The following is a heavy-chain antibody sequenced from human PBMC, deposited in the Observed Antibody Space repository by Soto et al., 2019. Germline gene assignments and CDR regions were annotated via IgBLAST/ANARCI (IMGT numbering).Heavy chain of an antibody. CDR3: TRGAGPPWVRFES. CDR1: GYSITSGFY. D-gene: IGHD3-16*01. V-gene: IGHV4-38-2*01. Sequence: SETLSLTCGGSGYSITSGFYWGWVRQSPGKGLEWIGTISYSAKTFYNPSLASRFSMAVDSSKNQFSLRLTSVTAADTALYYCTRGAGPPWVRFESCGRCILVPVSS. J-gene: IGHJ1*01. CDR2: ISYSAKT.